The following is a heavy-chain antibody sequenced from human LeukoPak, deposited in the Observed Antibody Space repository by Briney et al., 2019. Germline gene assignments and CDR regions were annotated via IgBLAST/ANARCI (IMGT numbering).Heavy chain of an antibody. CDR1: GFTFSSYS. J-gene: IGHJ6*02. Sequence: GGSLRLSYAASGFTFSSYSMNWVRQAPGKGLEWVSSISSSSSYIYYADSVKGRFTISRDNAKNSLYLQMNSLRAEDTAVYYCARDHITIFGVVIASIYGMDVWGQGTTVTVSS. V-gene: IGHV3-21*01. CDR3: ARDHITIFGVVIASIYGMDV. CDR2: ISSSSSYI. D-gene: IGHD3-3*01.